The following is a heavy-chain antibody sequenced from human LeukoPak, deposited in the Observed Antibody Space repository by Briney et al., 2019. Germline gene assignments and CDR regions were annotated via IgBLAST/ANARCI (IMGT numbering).Heavy chain of an antibody. CDR3: ARGADYHILTGPYDY. CDR2: ISSSSSYM. J-gene: IGHJ4*02. D-gene: IGHD3-9*01. V-gene: IGHV3-21*01. Sequence: GGSLRLSCAASGFTFSTYTMNWVRQAPGKGLEWVSSISSSSSYMYYVASVKGRFTISRDNAKNSLSLQMNSLRAEDTAVYYCARGADYHILTGPYDYWGQGTLVTVSS. CDR1: GFTFSTYT.